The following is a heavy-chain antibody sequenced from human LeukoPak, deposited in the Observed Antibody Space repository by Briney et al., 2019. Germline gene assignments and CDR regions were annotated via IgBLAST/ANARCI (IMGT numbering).Heavy chain of an antibody. J-gene: IGHJ6*02. CDR2: ISGSGGST. CDR3: AKDRRVWVLRNSMDV. CDR1: GFTFSTYA. V-gene: IGHV3-23*01. Sequence: PGGSLRLSCAASGFTFSTYAITWVRQAPGKGLEWVSAISGSGGSTYYANSVKGRFTISRDNSKNTLYLQMNSLRAEDTAVYYCAKDRRVWVLRNSMDVWGQGTTVTVSS. D-gene: IGHD2/OR15-2a*01.